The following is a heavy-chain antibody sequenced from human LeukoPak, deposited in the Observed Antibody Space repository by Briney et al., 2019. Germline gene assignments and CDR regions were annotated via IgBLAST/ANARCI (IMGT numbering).Heavy chain of an antibody. CDR3: ARDRYYYDSSGYQPFDY. CDR2: INPSGGST. J-gene: IGHJ4*02. D-gene: IGHD3-22*01. Sequence: ASVNVSCKASGYTFTSYYMHWVRQAPGQGLEWMGIINPSGGSTSYAQKFQGRVTMTRDTSTSTVYMELSSLRSEDTAVYYCARDRYYYDSSGYQPFDYWGQGTLVTVSS. V-gene: IGHV1-46*01. CDR1: GYTFTSYY.